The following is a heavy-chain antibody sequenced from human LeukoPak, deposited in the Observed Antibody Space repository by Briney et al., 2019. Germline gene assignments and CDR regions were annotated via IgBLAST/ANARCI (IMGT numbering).Heavy chain of an antibody. CDR1: GGSISSSSYY. J-gene: IGHJ4*02. Sequence: PSETLSLTCTVSGGSISSSSYYWGWIRQPPGKGLEWIGSIYYSGSTYYNPSLKSRVTISVDTSKNQFSLKLSSVTAADTAVYYCARHPYYDILGTQDYWGQGTLVTVSS. V-gene: IGHV4-39*01. D-gene: IGHD3-9*01. CDR2: IYYSGST. CDR3: ARHPYYDILGTQDY.